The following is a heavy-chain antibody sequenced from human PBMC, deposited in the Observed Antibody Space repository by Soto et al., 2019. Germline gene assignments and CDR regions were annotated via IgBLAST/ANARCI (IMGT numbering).Heavy chain of an antibody. V-gene: IGHV3-21*01. CDR1: GFTFSSYS. CDR3: ARDRVTMVRGVIAYYYYGMDV. Sequence: EVQLVESGGGLVKPGGSLRLSCAASGFTFSSYSMNWVRQAPGKGLEWVSSISSSSSYIYYADSVKGRFTISRDNAKNSLYLQMNSLRAEDTAVYYCARDRVTMVRGVIAYYYYGMDVWGQGTTVTVSS. J-gene: IGHJ6*02. D-gene: IGHD3-10*01. CDR2: ISSSSSYI.